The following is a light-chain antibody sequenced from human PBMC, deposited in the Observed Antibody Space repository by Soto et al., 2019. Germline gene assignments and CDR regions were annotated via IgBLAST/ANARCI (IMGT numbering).Light chain of an antibody. CDR1: SSDVGGYNY. Sequence: QSVLTQPASVSESPGQSITISCTGTSSDVGGYNYASWYQQHPGKAPKLMIYEVSNRPSGVSNRFSGSKSGNTASLTISGLQADDEADYYCSSYASSDTLYVFGTGTKVTVL. V-gene: IGLV2-14*01. CDR3: SSYASSDTLYV. CDR2: EVS. J-gene: IGLJ1*01.